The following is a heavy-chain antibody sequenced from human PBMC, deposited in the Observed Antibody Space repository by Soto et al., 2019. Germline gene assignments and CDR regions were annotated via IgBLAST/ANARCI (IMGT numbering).Heavy chain of an antibody. J-gene: IGHJ6*02. CDR3: ARDSDPPFVSAAPIYYGIYV. CDR1: GGSIRGSISSYY. D-gene: IGHD2-2*01. CDR2: IYDTGST. V-gene: IGHV4-61*01. Sequence: SETLSLTCYVSGGSIRGSISSYYWNWIRESPGKGLEWIGYIYDTGSTNYNPSLRSRVSMSLDTSRNQFSLKLSSVTAADTAVYYCARDSDPPFVSAAPIYYGIYVRGQGTAVPVS.